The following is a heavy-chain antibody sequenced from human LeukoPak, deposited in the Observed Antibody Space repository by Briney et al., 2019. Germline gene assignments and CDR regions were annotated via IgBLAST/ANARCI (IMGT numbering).Heavy chain of an antibody. D-gene: IGHD2-2*01. CDR3: ARVGVPAATYYYGMDV. CDR1: GYTFTSYG. CDR2: INPNSGGT. V-gene: IGHV1-2*02. J-gene: IGHJ6*02. Sequence: ASVKVSCKASGYTFTSYGISWVRQAPGQGLEWMGWINPNSGGTNYAQKFQGRVTMTRDTSISTAYMELSRLRSDDTAVYYCARVGVPAATYYYGMDVWGQGTTVTVSS.